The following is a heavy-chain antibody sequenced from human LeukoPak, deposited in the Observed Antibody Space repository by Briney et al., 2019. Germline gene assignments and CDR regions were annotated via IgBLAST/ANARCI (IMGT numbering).Heavy chain of an antibody. D-gene: IGHD4-11*01. J-gene: IGHJ4*02. Sequence: ASVKVSCKASTDTFINYDINWVRQATGQGLEWIGWMNPNTGNTGYAQNFQGRVTMTRDTPISTAHMELSSLRPEDTAVYYCAVTPSNLSHLDKWGQGTLVTISS. V-gene: IGHV1-8*01. CDR1: TDTFINYD. CDR3: AVTPSNLSHLDK. CDR2: MNPNTGNT.